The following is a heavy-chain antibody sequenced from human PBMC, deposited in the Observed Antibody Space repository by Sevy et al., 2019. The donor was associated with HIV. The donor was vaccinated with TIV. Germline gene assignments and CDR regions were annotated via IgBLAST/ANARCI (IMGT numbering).Heavy chain of an antibody. V-gene: IGHV3-30-3*01. Sequence: GGCLRLSCAASGFTFSSYAMHWVRQAPGKGLEWVAVISYDGSNKYYADSVKGRFTISRDNSKNTLYLQMNSLRAEDTAVYYCARDSALWFGESHFDYWGQGTLVTVSS. CDR2: ISYDGSNK. CDR1: GFTFSSYA. J-gene: IGHJ4*02. D-gene: IGHD3-10*01. CDR3: ARDSALWFGESHFDY.